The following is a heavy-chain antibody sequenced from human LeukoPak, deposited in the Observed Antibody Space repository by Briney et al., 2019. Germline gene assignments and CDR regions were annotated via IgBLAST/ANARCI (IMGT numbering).Heavy chain of an antibody. CDR1: GGSISSYY. V-gene: IGHV4-59*01. CDR2: IYYSGST. D-gene: IGHD6-13*01. CDR3: ASSAAGYXXYMDV. J-gene: IGHJ6*03. Sequence: SETLSLTCTVSGGSISSYYWSWIRQPPGKGLEWIGYIYYSGSTNYNPSLKSRVTISVDTSKNQFSLKLSSVTAADTAVYYCASSAAGYXXYMDVWGKGTTVTVSS.